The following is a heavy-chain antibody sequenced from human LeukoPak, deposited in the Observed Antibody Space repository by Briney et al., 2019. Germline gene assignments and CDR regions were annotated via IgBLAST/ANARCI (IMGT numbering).Heavy chain of an antibody. Sequence: PSETLSLTCTVSGGSISGYYWSWIGHPPGKGLEWIGEINAWGTPNRSPPLTSPVTMSVDTSKHQFSLKLTSVTAADTAAYYCARGAYSSSWSDAFDIWGQGTMVTVSS. CDR1: GGSISGYY. V-gene: IGHV4-59*01. J-gene: IGHJ3*02. CDR2: INAWGTP. CDR3: ARGAYSSSWSDAFDI. D-gene: IGHD6-13*01.